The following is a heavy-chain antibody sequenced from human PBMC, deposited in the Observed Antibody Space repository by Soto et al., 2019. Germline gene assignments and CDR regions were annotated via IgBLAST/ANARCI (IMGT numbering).Heavy chain of an antibody. CDR2: VSNGGSYT. J-gene: IGHJ6*03. CDR1: GFTFSSYS. CDR3: SRDWDHMDV. D-gene: IGHD1-26*01. V-gene: IGHV3-21*01. Sequence: EVQLVESGGGLVKPGESLRLSCAGSGFTFSSYSFNWVRQAPGKGLEWLASVSNGGSYTYYADSVKGRFTISRDNAANSAFLQMNSLRGEDTAVYYCSRDWDHMDVWGNGTTLTVS.